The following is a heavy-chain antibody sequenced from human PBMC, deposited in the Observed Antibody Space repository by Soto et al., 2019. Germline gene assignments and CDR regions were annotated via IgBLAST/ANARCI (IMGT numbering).Heavy chain of an antibody. CDR3: ARDWGSSGWPN. D-gene: IGHD6-19*01. J-gene: IGHJ4*02. CDR2: IYFTGTT. CDR1: GHSLSSGGYY. Sequence: SETLSLTCTVSGHSLSSGGYYWSWIRQHPGKGLEWVGYIYFTGTTSYNPSLKSRLAISVDTSKNQFSLKLTSVTAADTAVYYCARDWGSSGWPNWGQGVLVTVSS. V-gene: IGHV4-31*03.